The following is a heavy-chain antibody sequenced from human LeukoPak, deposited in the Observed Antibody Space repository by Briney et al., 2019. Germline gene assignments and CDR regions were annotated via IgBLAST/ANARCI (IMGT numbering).Heavy chain of an antibody. J-gene: IGHJ4*02. CDR3: ARSVGATMRKNLYFDY. Sequence: GGSLRLSCAVSGFTVSSNYMSWVRQAPGKGLEWVSLIYSGGSTYYADSVKGRFTVSRDNSKNTLDLQLNSLRAEDTAVYYCARSVGATMRKNLYFDYWGQGTLVTVSS. CDR2: IYSGGST. V-gene: IGHV3-53*01. D-gene: IGHD1-26*01. CDR1: GFTVSSNY.